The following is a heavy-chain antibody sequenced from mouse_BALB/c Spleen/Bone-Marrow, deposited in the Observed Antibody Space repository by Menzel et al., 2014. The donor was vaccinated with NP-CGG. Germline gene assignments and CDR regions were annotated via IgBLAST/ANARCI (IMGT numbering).Heavy chain of an antibody. CDR1: GYTFTDYW. J-gene: IGHJ3*01. CDR2: IDTSDSYT. CDR3: ARSDYRYDPFAD. Sequence: QVQLKQSGAELVMPGASVKMSCKASGYTFTDYWMHWVKQRPGQGLEWIGAIDTSDSYTSYNQKFKGKATLTVDESSSTAYMQLSSLTSEDSAVYYCARSDYRYDPFADWGQGTLVTVSA. D-gene: IGHD2-14*01. V-gene: IGHV1-69*01.